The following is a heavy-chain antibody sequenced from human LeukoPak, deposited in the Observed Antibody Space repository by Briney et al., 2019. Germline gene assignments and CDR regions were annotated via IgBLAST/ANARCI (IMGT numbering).Heavy chain of an antibody. Sequence: GGSLRLSCASSGFTFTSYAMSGVRQAPGKGLEWVSSITGSGGRTYYADSVKGRFTISRDNSKNTLYLQMNSLRAEDTAVYYCAKGAAGWNYHYYYYMDVWGKGTTVTVSS. CDR2: ITGSGGRT. V-gene: IGHV3-23*01. J-gene: IGHJ6*03. D-gene: IGHD3-16*02. CDR3: AKGAAGWNYHYYYYMDV. CDR1: GFTFTSYA.